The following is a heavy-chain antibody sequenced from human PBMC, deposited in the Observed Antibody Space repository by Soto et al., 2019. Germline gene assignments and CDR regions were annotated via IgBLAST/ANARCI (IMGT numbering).Heavy chain of an antibody. CDR1: GGSFSGYY. Sequence: SETLSLTCAVYGGSFSGYYWSWIRQPPGKGLEWIGEINHSGSTNYNPSLKSRVTISVDTSKNQFSLKLSSVTAADTAVYYCARGAADYYFDYWGQGTLVTVSS. V-gene: IGHV4-34*01. CDR3: ARGAADYYFDY. D-gene: IGHD6-25*01. J-gene: IGHJ4*02. CDR2: INHSGST.